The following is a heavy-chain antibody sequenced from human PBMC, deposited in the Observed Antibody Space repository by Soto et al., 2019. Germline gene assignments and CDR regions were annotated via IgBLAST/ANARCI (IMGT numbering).Heavy chain of an antibody. Sequence: QVQLVQSGAEVKKLGSSVKVSCKASGGTFSSYAISWVRQAPGQGLEWMGGIIPIFGTANYAQKFQGRVTITADESTSTAYMELSSLRSEDTAVYYCARDDELSGAVHYYYYGMDVWGQGTTVTVSS. CDR1: GGTFSSYA. CDR3: ARDDELSGAVHYYYYGMDV. J-gene: IGHJ6*02. CDR2: IIPIFGTA. V-gene: IGHV1-69*01. D-gene: IGHD3-16*02.